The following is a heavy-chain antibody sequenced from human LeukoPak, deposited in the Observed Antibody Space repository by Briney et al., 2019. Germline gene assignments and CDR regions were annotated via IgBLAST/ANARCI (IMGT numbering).Heavy chain of an antibody. D-gene: IGHD2-2*01. Sequence: SETLSRTCAVYGGSFSGYYWSWIRQPPGKGLEWIGEINHSGSTNYNPSLKSRVTISVDTSKNQFSLKLSSVTAADTAVYYCARGDDIVVVPAPRGNWFDPWGQGTLVTVSS. CDR3: ARGDDIVVVPAPRGNWFDP. J-gene: IGHJ5*02. CDR2: INHSGST. V-gene: IGHV4-34*01. CDR1: GGSFSGYY.